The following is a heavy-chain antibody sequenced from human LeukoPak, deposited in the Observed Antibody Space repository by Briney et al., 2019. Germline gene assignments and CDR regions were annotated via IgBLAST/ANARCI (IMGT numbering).Heavy chain of an antibody. J-gene: IGHJ1*01. V-gene: IGHV1-69*04. CDR3: ARAKAYCGGDCAEYFQH. CDR1: GGTFSSYA. D-gene: IGHD2-21*02. Sequence: SVKVSCKASGGTFSSYAISWVRQAPGQGLEWMGRIIPILGIANYAQKFQGRVTITADKSTGTAYVELSSLRSEDTAVYYCARAKAYCGGDCAEYFQHWGQGTLVTVSS. CDR2: IIPILGIA.